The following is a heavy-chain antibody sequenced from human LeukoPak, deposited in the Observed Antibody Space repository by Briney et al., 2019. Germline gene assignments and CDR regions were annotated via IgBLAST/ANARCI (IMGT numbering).Heavy chain of an antibody. CDR2: IYSDGNT. J-gene: IGHJ1*01. Sequence: RTGGSLRLACAASGFTVSNNRLSWVRQAPGMGLEWVSTIYSDGNTYYPDSVKGRFTISRDGSKNTLYLQLNSLRTEDTAIYYCVREREGSNSEHWGQGTLVTVSS. CDR3: VREREGSNSEH. V-gene: IGHV3-53*01. CDR1: GFTVSNNR. D-gene: IGHD1-26*01.